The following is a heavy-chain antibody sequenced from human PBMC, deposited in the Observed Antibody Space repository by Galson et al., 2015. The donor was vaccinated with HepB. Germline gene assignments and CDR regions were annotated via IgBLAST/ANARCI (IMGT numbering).Heavy chain of an antibody. CDR3: ARSTWEYDSSGYYSNTTLDYYYGMDV. D-gene: IGHD3-22*01. CDR2: ISSSSSYI. CDR1: GFTFSSYS. V-gene: IGHV3-21*01. J-gene: IGHJ6*02. Sequence: SLRLSCAASGFTFSSYSMNWVRQAPGKGLEWVSSISSSSSYIYYADSVKGRFTISRDNAKNSLYLQMNSLRAEDTAVYYCARSTWEYDSSGYYSNTTLDYYYGMDVWGQGTTVTVSS.